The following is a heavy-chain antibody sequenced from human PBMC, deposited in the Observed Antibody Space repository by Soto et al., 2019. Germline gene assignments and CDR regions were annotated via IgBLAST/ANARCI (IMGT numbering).Heavy chain of an antibody. CDR1: GYTFTSYA. V-gene: IGHV1-3*01. CDR3: ARDRVPMVRGVGPSLFAY. D-gene: IGHD3-10*01. CDR2: INAGNGNT. Sequence: QVQLVQSGAEVKKPGASVKVSCKASGYTFTSYAMHWVRQAPGQRLEWMGWINAGNGNTKYSQKFQGRVTITRDTXAXTXXMELSSLRSEDTAVYYCARDRVPMVRGVGPSLFAYWGQGTLVTVSS. J-gene: IGHJ4*02.